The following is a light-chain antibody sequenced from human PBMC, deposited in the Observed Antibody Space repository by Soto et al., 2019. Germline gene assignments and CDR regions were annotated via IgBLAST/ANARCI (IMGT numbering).Light chain of an antibody. CDR3: QQFYNWPMYT. CDR2: KAS. V-gene: IGKV1-5*03. Sequence: DIQMTQSPSTLSGSVGDRVTITCRASQTISSWLAWYQQKPGKAPKLLIYKASTLKSGVPSRFSGSGSGTEFTLTISSLQPDDFATYYCQQFYNWPMYTFGQGTKVDIK. J-gene: IGKJ2*01. CDR1: QTISSW.